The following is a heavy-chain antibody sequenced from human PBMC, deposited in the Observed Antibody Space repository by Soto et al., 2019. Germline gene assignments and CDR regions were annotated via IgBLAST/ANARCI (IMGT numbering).Heavy chain of an antibody. CDR1: GYTFTRNG. V-gene: IGHV1-18*01. CDR2: ISPNSGNI. Sequence: QVHLVQSGAEVKKPGASVNVSCKTSGYTFTRNGISWVRQAPGQGLEWMGWISPNSGNIKYAQKLQGRVIMTTDTSTSTAYMELRSLRSDDTAVYYCVKDRDSNRWPSRDVWGPGTTVTVSS. D-gene: IGHD3-22*01. CDR3: VKDRDSNRWPSRDV. J-gene: IGHJ6*02.